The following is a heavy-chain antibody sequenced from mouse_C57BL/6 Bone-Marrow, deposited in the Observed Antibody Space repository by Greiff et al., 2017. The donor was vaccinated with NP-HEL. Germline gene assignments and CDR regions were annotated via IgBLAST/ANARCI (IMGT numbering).Heavy chain of an antibody. Sequence: QVQLLQSGAELVRPGASVTLSCKASGYTFTDYEMHWVKQTPVHGLEWIGAIDPETGGTAYNQKFKGKAILTADKSSSTAYMELRSLTSEDSAVYYCTRSTTVVATGTMDYWGQGTSVTVAS. V-gene: IGHV1-15*01. CDR2: IDPETGGT. CDR1: GYTFTDYE. J-gene: IGHJ4*01. D-gene: IGHD1-1*01. CDR3: TRSTTVVATGTMDY.